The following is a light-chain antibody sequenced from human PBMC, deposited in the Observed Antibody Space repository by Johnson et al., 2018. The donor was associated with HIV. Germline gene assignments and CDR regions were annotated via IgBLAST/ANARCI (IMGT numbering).Light chain of an antibody. J-gene: IGLJ1*01. Sequence: QSVLTQPPSVSAAPGQKVTISCSGSSCDIANNYVSWHQHLPGTAPKLLIYDNDKRPSGIPDRFSGSKSGTSATLGITGLQTGDEADYYCGTWDSSLSAGVFGTGTKVTVL. CDR2: DND. CDR1: SCDIANNY. V-gene: IGLV1-51*01. CDR3: GTWDSSLSAGV.